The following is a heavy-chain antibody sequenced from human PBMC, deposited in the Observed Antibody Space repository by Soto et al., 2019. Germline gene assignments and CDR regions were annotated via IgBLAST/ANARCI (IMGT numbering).Heavy chain of an antibody. J-gene: IGHJ4*02. Sequence: QVQLVESGGGVVQPGRSLRLSCAASGFTFSSYGMHWVRQAPGKGLEWVAVIWYDGSNKYYADSVKGRFTISRDTSKNTPHPQTNSLSAEHIAVYSSAKVRPNYGGNSKVYRVQGTQASVSS. CDR3: AKVRPNYGGNSKVY. CDR1: GFTFSSYG. CDR2: IWYDGSNK. D-gene: IGHD4-17*01. V-gene: IGHV3-33*06.